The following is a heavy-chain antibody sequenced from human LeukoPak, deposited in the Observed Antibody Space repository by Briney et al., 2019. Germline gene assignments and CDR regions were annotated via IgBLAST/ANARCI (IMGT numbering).Heavy chain of an antibody. D-gene: IGHD5-12*01. CDR2: ISGSGGST. CDR3: AKQGDSYDLYYFDY. Sequence: GGSLRLSCAASGFTFSSYAMSWVRQAPGKGLEWVSAISGSGGSTYYADSVKGRFTISRDDSKNTLYLQMNSLRAEDTAVYYCAKQGDSYDLYYFDYWGQGTLVTVSS. V-gene: IGHV3-23*01. J-gene: IGHJ4*02. CDR1: GFTFSSYA.